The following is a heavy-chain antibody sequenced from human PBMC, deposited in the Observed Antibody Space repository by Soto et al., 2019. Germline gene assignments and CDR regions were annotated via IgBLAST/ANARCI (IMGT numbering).Heavy chain of an antibody. CDR2: ISSSSSYL. CDR3: ARVSRTGDRPQLYFDY. J-gene: IGHJ4*02. CDR1: GFTFSSYS. D-gene: IGHD7-27*01. Sequence: KTGGSLRLSCAASGFTFSSYSMNWVRQAPGKGLEWVSSISSSSSYLYYADSVKGRFTISRDNAKNLQYLQMNSLRAEDTAVLCCARVSRTGDRPQLYFDYWGQGTLVTVS. V-gene: IGHV3-21*01.